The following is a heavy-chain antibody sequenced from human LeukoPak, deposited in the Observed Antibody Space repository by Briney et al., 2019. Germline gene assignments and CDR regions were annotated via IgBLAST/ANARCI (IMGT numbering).Heavy chain of an antibody. CDR3: ARPMVRGVIRYYYYGMDV. CDR1: GFTFSSYW. V-gene: IGHV3-7*01. CDR2: IKQDGSEK. D-gene: IGHD3-10*01. J-gene: IGHJ6*02. Sequence: GGSLRLSCSASGFTFSSYWMSWVRQAPGKGPEWVANIKQDGSEKYYVDSVKGRFTISRDNAKNSLYLQMNSLRAEDTAVYYCARPMVRGVIRYYYYGMDVWGQGTTVTVSS.